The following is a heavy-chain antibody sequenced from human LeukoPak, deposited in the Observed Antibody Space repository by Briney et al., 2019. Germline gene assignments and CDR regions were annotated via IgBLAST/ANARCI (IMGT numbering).Heavy chain of an antibody. CDR1: GYTFTRYG. Sequence: ASVKVSCKASGYTFTRYGISWVRQAPGQGLEWMGWISAYNGNTKYAHKVQGRVTMTTDTSTSTAYMELRSLRSDDTAVYYCARGGYGDYHDYWGQGTLVTVSS. D-gene: IGHD4-17*01. J-gene: IGHJ4*02. CDR3: ARGGYGDYHDY. V-gene: IGHV1-18*01. CDR2: ISAYNGNT.